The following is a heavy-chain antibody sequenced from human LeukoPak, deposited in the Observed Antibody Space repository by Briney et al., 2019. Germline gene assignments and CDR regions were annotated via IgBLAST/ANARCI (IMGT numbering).Heavy chain of an antibody. CDR3: AKECGRDYDDRAFDI. CDR2: ISGTGGST. CDR1: GFTFSSSA. J-gene: IGHJ3*02. Sequence: GGSLRLSCAASGFTFSSSAMNWVRQSPERGLEWVAAISGTGGSTSYADSLNGRFTISRDNSKTTLYLQMSSLTAEDTAVYYCAKECGRDYDDRAFDIWGQGTMVTVSS. V-gene: IGHV3-23*01. D-gene: IGHD3-22*01.